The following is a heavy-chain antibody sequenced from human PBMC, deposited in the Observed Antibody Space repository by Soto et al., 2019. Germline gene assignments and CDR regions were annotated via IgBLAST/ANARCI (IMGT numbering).Heavy chain of an antibody. D-gene: IGHD3-10*01. Sequence: ESGGGVVQPGRSLRLSCAASGFTFSSYGMHWVRQAPGKGLEWVAVISYDGSNKYYADSVKGRFTISRDNSKNTLYLQMNSLRAEDTAVYYCATNYGSGSYYIEDYFDYWGQGTLVTVSS. V-gene: IGHV3-30*03. CDR3: ATNYGSGSYYIEDYFDY. J-gene: IGHJ4*02. CDR1: GFTFSSYG. CDR2: ISYDGSNK.